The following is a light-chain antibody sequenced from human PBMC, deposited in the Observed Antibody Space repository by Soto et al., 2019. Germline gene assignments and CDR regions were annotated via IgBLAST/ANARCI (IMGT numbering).Light chain of an antibody. V-gene: IGKV3-20*01. CDR3: QQYGGSPLT. Sequence: EIVLTQSPGTLSLSPGERPTLSCRASQSVRSSYLAWYQQKPGQAPRLLIYGASSRATGTPDRFSGSGSGSDFTLTINGLEPEDFAVYYCQQYGGSPLTFGQGTRLEIK. CDR2: GAS. CDR1: QSVRSSY. J-gene: IGKJ5*01.